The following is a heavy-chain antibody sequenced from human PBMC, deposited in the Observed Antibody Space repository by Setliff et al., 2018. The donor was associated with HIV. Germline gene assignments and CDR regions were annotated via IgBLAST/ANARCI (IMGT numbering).Heavy chain of an antibody. CDR2: INHSGST. V-gene: IGHV4-34*01. D-gene: IGHD4-17*01. Sequence: PSETLSLTCAVYGAPFSGFHWGWIRQPPGKGLEWIGEINHSGSTSYNPSLNSRVTISVDTSKNQFSLKVSPVTAADTAVYYCARVGTTVTTRETYKWFDPWGQGTLVTVSS. J-gene: IGHJ5*02. CDR3: ARVGTTVTTRETYKWFDP. CDR1: GAPFSGFH.